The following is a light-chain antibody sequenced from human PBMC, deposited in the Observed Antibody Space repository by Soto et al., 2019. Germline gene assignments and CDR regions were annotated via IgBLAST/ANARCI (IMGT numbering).Light chain of an antibody. J-gene: IGKJ1*01. Sequence: DIEVTQSPSTPSGSVGDGVTITSRASQTISSWLAWYQQKPGKAPKLLIYKASTLKSGVPSRFSGSGSGTEFTLTISSLQPDDFATYYCQHYNSYSEAFGQGTKVDIK. CDR3: QHYNSYSEA. CDR2: KAS. V-gene: IGKV1-5*03. CDR1: QTISSW.